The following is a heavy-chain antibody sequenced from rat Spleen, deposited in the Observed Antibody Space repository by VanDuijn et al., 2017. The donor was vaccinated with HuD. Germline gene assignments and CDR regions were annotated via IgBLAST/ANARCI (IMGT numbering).Heavy chain of an antibody. CDR2: ISYDGSAT. V-gene: IGHV5-20*01. D-gene: IGHD1-4*01. CDR1: GFTFSDYD. J-gene: IGHJ2*01. Sequence: EVQLVESGGGLVQPGRSLKFSCAASGFTFSDYDMAWVRQAPTKGLEWVASISYDGSATYYRDSVKGRFTLSRDNAKSTLFLQMDSLRSEDTATYYCTTEPGYNSYFAYWGQGVMVTVSS. CDR3: TTEPGYNSYFAY.